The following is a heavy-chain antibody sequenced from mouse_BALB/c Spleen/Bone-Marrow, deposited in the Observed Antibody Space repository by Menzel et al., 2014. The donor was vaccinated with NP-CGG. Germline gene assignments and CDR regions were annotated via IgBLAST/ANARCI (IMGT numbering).Heavy chain of an antibody. Sequence: VQLQQPGPELVKPGASVKISCKASGYTFTDHNMHWVKQSHGKSLEWIGYIYPYNGGTAYNQKFKSKATLTVDNSSSTAYMELRSLTSEDSAVYYCSSPYGNCGAWFAYWGQGTLVTVSA. CDR2: IYPYNGGT. CDR3: SSPYGNCGAWFAY. V-gene: IGHV1S29*02. D-gene: IGHD2-1*01. CDR1: GYTFTDHN. J-gene: IGHJ3*01.